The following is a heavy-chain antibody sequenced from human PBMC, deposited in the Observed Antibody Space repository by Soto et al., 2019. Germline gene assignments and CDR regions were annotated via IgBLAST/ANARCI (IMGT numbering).Heavy chain of an antibody. CDR1: GLTFNNYG. Sequence: PGGSLRLSCAASGLTFNNYGMHWVRQAPGKGLEWVAVISSDGSRKYYADSVKGRITISRDNSMNTLYLQMNSLRAEDTAVYYCAKETLRYCAMDVWGQGTTVTVSS. J-gene: IGHJ6*02. CDR2: ISSDGSRK. V-gene: IGHV3-30*18. CDR3: AKETLRYCAMDV.